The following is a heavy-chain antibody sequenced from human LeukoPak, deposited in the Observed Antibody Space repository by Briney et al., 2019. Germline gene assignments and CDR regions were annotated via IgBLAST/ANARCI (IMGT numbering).Heavy chain of an antibody. J-gene: IGHJ4*02. CDR3: ARSLGC. CDR1: GFTFSRYW. CDR2: IKEDGSGK. Sequence: GGSLRLSCAASGFTFSRYWMNWVRQAPGKGLEWVANIKEDGSGKYYADSVKGRFTISRDNAKNSLYLQMNSLRVEDTAVYYCARSLGCWGQGTLVTVSS. V-gene: IGHV3-7*01.